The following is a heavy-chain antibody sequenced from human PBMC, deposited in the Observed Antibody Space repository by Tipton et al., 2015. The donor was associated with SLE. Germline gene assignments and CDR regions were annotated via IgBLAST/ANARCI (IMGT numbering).Heavy chain of an antibody. CDR1: GYSISSGYY. D-gene: IGHD2-2*01. CDR3: ARGKTRVEY. V-gene: IGHV4-38-2*01. CDR2: VHTSGST. Sequence: TLSLTCVVSGYSISSGYYWGWIRQTPGKGLEWIGYVHTSGSTIYNSSLKSRVTISVDTSKKQVSLKLNSVTAADTAEYYCARGKTRVEYWGQGTLVTVSS. J-gene: IGHJ4*02.